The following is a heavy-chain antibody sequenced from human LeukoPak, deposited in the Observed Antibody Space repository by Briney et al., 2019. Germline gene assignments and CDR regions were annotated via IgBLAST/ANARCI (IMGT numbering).Heavy chain of an antibody. CDR3: ARGRYYYDSSGYYYVPWPMGY. J-gene: IGHJ4*02. Sequence: ASVKVSCKASGYTFTSYDINWVRQATGQGLEWMGWMNPNSGNTGYAQKFQGRVTITRNTSISTAYMELSSLRSEDTAVYYCARGRYYYDSSGYYYVPWPMGYWGQGTLVTVSS. V-gene: IGHV1-8*03. D-gene: IGHD3-22*01. CDR1: GYTFTSYD. CDR2: MNPNSGNT.